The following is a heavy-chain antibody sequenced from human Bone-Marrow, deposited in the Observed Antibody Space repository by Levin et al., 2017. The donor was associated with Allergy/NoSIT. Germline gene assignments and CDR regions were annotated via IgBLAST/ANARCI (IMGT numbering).Heavy chain of an antibody. Sequence: SETLSLTCTVSGGSISGGGYYWSWIRQHPGKGLEWIGYIYYSGNTYYNPSLKSRVIISVVTSKNQLSLKLTSVTVADTAVYYCARVHGYDFDYWGQGTLVTVSS. CDR2: IYYSGNT. CDR3: ARVHGYDFDY. CDR1: GGSISGGGYY. J-gene: IGHJ4*02. D-gene: IGHD5-12*01. V-gene: IGHV4-31*03.